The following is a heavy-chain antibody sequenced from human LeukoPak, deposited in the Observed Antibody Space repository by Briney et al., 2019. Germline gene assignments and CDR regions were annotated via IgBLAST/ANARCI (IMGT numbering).Heavy chain of an antibody. CDR3: ASLIAAAVNTGLFDY. D-gene: IGHD6-13*01. CDR1: GGSISSSSYY. J-gene: IGHJ4*02. Sequence: PSETLSLTCTVSGGSISSSSYYWGWIRQPPGKGLEWIGSIYYSGSTYYNPSLKSRVTISVDTSKNQFSLKLSSVTAADTAVYYCASLIAAAVNTGLFDYWGQGTLVTVSS. CDR2: IYYSGST. V-gene: IGHV4-39*07.